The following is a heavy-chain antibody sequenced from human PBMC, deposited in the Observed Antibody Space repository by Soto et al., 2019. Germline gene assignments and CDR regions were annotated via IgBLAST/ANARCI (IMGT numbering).Heavy chain of an antibody. Sequence: PGGSLRLSXAASGFTFSDYFLTWIRQAPGKGLEWVSYISSSGSDIYYADSVKGRFTISRDNAQNSLYLQMNSLRAEDTAVYYCARDLFYGMDVWGQGTTVTVSS. CDR3: ARDLFYGMDV. V-gene: IGHV3-11*01. CDR1: GFTFSDYF. CDR2: ISSSGSDI. J-gene: IGHJ6*02.